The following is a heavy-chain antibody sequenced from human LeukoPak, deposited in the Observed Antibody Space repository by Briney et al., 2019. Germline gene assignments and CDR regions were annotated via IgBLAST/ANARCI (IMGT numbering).Heavy chain of an antibody. CDR1: GGSISSGGYY. CDR2: IYYSGST. Sequence: SETLSPTCTVSGGSISSGGYYWSWIRQHPGKGLEWIGYIYYSGSTYYNPSLKSRVTISVDTSKNQFSLKLSSVTAADTAVYYCARRVVVVPAAMDYFDYWGQGTLVTVSS. D-gene: IGHD2-2*01. CDR3: ARRVVVVPAAMDYFDY. V-gene: IGHV4-31*03. J-gene: IGHJ4*02.